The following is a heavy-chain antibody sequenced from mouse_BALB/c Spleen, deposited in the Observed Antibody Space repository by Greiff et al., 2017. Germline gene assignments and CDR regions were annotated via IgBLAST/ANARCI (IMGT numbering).Heavy chain of an antibody. CDR1: GFTFSSFG. Sequence: EVHLVESGGGLVQPGGSRKLSCAASGFTFSSFGMHWVRQAPEKGLEWVAYISSGSSTIYYADTVKGRFTISRDNPKNTLFLQMTSLRSEDTAMYYCARDGLSYWYFDVWGAGTTVTVSS. CDR2: ISSGSSTI. D-gene: IGHD3-1*01. CDR3: ARDGLSYWYFDV. V-gene: IGHV5-17*02. J-gene: IGHJ1*01.